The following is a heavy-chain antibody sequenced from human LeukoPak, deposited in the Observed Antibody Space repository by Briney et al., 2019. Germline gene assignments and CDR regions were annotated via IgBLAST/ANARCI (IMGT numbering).Heavy chain of an antibody. V-gene: IGHV4-4*02. CDR3: ARHATDGVAAAGTLFSHFYY. CDR1: GGSISSSNW. CDR2: IYHSGST. Sequence: SETLPLTCAVSGGSISSSNWWSWVRQPPGKGLEWIGEIYHSGSTNYNPSLKSRVTISVDKSKNQFSLKLSSVTAADTAVYYCARHATDGVAAAGTLFSHFYYWGQGTLVTVSS. J-gene: IGHJ4*02. D-gene: IGHD6-13*01.